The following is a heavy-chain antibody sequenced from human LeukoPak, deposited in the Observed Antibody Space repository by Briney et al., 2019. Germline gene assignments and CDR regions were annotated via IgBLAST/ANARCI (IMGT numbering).Heavy chain of an antibody. V-gene: IGHV4-34*01. CDR2: INHSGST. D-gene: IGHD3-10*01. J-gene: IGHJ6*02. Sequence: PSETLSLTCAVYGGSFSGYYWSWIRQPPGKGLEWNGEINHSGSTNYNPSLKSRVTISVDTSKNQFSLKLSSVTAADTAVYYCARAPPFGLTYYYYGMDVWGQGTTVTVSS. CDR3: ARAPPFGLTYYYYGMDV. CDR1: GGSFSGYY.